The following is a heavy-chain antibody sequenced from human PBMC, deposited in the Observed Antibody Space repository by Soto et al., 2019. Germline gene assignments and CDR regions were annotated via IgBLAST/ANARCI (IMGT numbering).Heavy chain of an antibody. CDR3: ARDWGYYYDSTQDY. CDR1: GFTFSSYS. CDR2: ISSSSSYI. Sequence: PGGSLRLSCAASGFTFSSYSMNWVRQAPGKGLEWVSSISSSSSYIYYADSVKGRFTISRDNAKNSLYLQMNSLRAEDTAVYYCARDWGYYYDSTQDYWGQGTLVTVSS. V-gene: IGHV3-21*01. J-gene: IGHJ4*02. D-gene: IGHD3-22*01.